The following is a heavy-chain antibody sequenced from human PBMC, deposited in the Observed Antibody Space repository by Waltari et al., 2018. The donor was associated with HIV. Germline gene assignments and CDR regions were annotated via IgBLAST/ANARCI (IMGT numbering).Heavy chain of an antibody. J-gene: IGHJ4*02. CDR1: RATVRDSW. D-gene: IGHD2-8*02. CDR3: ARDARYCTGGICYFNY. V-gene: IGHV3-74*01. Sequence: ELQLVESWGGLVQPGGSLRLSCEASRATVRDSWIPWVRQAPGKGLEWVARINNDGTSITYADSVRGRFTISRDNAKNTLYLQMKSLRAEDTAVYYCARDARYCTGGICYFNYWGQGTLVTVSS. CDR2: INNDGTSI.